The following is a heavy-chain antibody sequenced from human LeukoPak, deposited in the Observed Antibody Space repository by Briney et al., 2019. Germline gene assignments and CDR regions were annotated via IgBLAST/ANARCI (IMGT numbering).Heavy chain of an antibody. CDR1: GFTFSEYL. J-gene: IGHJ4*02. D-gene: IGHD4-17*01. CDR3: ARFPTGFDY. V-gene: IGHV3-7*05. Sequence: PGGSLRLSCAASGFTFSEYLMTWVRQAPGKGLEWVASIKEDGSEKYYVDSVKGRCTISRDNAKNSLYLQMNSLRVEDTAMYYCARFPTGFDYWGQGTLVTVSS. CDR2: IKEDGSEK.